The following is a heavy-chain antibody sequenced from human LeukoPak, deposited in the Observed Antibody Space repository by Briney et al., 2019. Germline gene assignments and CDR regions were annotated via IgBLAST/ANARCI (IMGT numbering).Heavy chain of an antibody. Sequence: GGSLRLSCAASGFTFSSYSMNWVRQAPGKGLEWVSAITGSGGSTYYADSVKGRFTTSRDSAKNTLYLQMNSLRAEDTAVYHCAKVIDSSGSKGAFDIWGQGTMVTVSS. D-gene: IGHD3-22*01. CDR3: AKVIDSSGSKGAFDI. V-gene: IGHV3-23*01. CDR2: ITGSGGST. J-gene: IGHJ3*02. CDR1: GFTFSSYS.